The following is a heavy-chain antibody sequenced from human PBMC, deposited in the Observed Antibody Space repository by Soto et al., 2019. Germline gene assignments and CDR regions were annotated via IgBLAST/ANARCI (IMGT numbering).Heavy chain of an antibody. CDR1: GFTFSTYE. D-gene: IGHD2-2*01. Sequence: SGGSLRLSCAASGFTFSTYEMNWVRQAPGKGLEWVSYISSSGSSIYYADSVKGRFTISRDNAKNSLYLQMNSLRAVDTAVYYCSRLHAMGFDPWGQGTLVTVSS. V-gene: IGHV3-48*03. CDR3: SRLHAMGFDP. CDR2: ISSSGSSI. J-gene: IGHJ5*02.